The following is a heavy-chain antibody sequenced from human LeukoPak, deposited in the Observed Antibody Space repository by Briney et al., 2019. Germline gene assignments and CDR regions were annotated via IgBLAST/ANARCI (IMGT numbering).Heavy chain of an antibody. CDR2: IYYRGSP. V-gene: IGHV4-59*01. CDR3: ARMGQQLADY. D-gene: IGHD6-13*01. Sequence: SETLSLTCTVSGGFISSYYWSWIRQPPGKGLEWIGYIYYRGSPSYNPALKSRVTISVDTSKSQFSLKLNSVTAADTAVYYCARMGQQLADYWGQGTLVTVST. CDR1: GGFISSYY. J-gene: IGHJ4*02.